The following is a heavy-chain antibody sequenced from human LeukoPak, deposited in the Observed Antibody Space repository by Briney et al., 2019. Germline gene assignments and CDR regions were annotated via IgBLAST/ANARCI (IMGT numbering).Heavy chain of an antibody. J-gene: IGHJ4*02. CDR1: GFTFSNYA. Sequence: GGSLRLSCAVSGFTFSNYAMSWVRQAPGKGLEWVSAISGTGGSTYYADSVKGRFTISRDNSKNTLYLQMNSLRAEDTAVYYCALGNSGGYLRSFGGQGTLVTVSS. V-gene: IGHV3-23*01. CDR3: ALGNSGGYLRSF. D-gene: IGHD1-26*01. CDR2: ISGTGGST.